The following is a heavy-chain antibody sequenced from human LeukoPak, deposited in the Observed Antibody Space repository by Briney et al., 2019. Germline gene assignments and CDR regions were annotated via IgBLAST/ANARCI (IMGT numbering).Heavy chain of an antibody. CDR1: GFTFSSYE. CDR3: ARPPVDSSGSYSY. D-gene: IGHD1-26*01. V-gene: IGHV3-48*03. J-gene: IGHJ4*02. CDR2: ISGSGISI. Sequence: GGSLRLSCAVAGFTFSSYEMSWVRQAPGKGLEWVSYISGSGISIYYADSVKGRFTISRDDAKNSLYLQMNSLRAEDTAVYYCARPPVDSSGSYSYWGQGTLVTVSS.